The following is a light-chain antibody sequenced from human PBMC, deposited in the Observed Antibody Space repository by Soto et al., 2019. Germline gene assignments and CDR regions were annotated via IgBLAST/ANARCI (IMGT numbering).Light chain of an antibody. CDR1: RSDVGGYHY. V-gene: IGLV2-14*01. CDR2: EVS. Sequence: QSALTQPASVSWSPGQSITISCTGTRSDVGGYHYVSWYQQHPGKAPKLMIYEVSNRPSGVSNRFSGSKSGNTGSLTISGLQAEDEADYYCSSYTSSSTPYVFGTGTKVTDL. CDR3: SSYTSSSTPYV. J-gene: IGLJ1*01.